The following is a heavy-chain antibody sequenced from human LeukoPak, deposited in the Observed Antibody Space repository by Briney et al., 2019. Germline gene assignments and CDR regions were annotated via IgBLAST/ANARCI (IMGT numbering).Heavy chain of an antibody. CDR3: ARRGYCSSTSCPGAYYYYGIDV. Sequence: PSETLSLTCAVYGGSFSGYYWSWIRQPPGKGLEWIGEINHSGSTNYNPSLKRRVTISVDTSKNQFSLKLRSVHAADTAVYYCARRGYCSSTSCPGAYYYYGIDVWRQGTKVTVSS. CDR2: INHSGST. D-gene: IGHD2-2*01. J-gene: IGHJ6*02. V-gene: IGHV4-34*01. CDR1: GGSFSGYY.